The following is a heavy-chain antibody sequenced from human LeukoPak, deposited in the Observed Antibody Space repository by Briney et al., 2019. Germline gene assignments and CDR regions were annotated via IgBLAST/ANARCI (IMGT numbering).Heavy chain of an antibody. V-gene: IGHV1-2*02. CDR3: ASPGYYYDSSGYRFDY. CDR1: GYTFTGYY. D-gene: IGHD3-22*01. CDR2: INPNSGGT. J-gene: IGHJ4*02. Sequence: ASVKVSCTASGYTFTGYYMHWVRQAPGQGLEWMGWINPNSGGTNYAQKFQGRVTMTRDTSISTAYMELSRLRSDDTAVYYCASPGYYYDSSGYRFDYWGQGTLVTVSS.